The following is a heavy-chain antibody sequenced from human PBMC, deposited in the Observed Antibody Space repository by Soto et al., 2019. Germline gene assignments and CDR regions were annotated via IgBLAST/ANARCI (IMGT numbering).Heavy chain of an antibody. J-gene: IGHJ3*02. CDR2: ISGRGGRT. D-gene: IGHD3-16*01. Sequence: SLRVSCVASGFPFSSYAMSWVRQTPGKGLEWVSGISGRGGRTYYADSVKGRFTISRDNSNNTLSRQMHILRVEDTAVYFCAKWGYYSLFDIWGQGTMVTV. CDR1: GFPFSSYA. CDR3: AKWGYYSLFDI. V-gene: IGHV3-23*01.